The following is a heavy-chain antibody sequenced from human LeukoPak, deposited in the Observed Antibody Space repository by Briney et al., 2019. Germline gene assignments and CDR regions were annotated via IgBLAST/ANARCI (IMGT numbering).Heavy chain of an antibody. D-gene: IGHD3-10*01. CDR2: IYSNGNT. V-gene: IGHV4-61*02. CDR3: ARDSASWFGFDS. J-gene: IGHJ5*01. Sequence: SETLSLTCTVSGDSISSGAYYWSWIRQPAGKGLEWIGRIYSNGNTNYKPSLKSRVTISLDTSKRKFSLQLTSVTAADTAMYYCARDSASWFGFDSWGQGTLVTVSS. CDR1: GDSISSGAYY.